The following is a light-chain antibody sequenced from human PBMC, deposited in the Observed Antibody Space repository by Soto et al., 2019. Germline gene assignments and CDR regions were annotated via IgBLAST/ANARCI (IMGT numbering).Light chain of an antibody. J-gene: IGKJ1*01. V-gene: IGKV3-20*01. CDR3: QQYAASSRT. CDR1: QSVSNNY. CDR2: GAS. Sequence: EVVLTQSPGTLSLSPRERATLSCRASQSVSNNYLAWYQHKPGQAPRLLIYGASNSAPGIPDRFSGSRSGPDITLTISRLETEDFAVDYCQQYAASSRTCGQGTLVEVK.